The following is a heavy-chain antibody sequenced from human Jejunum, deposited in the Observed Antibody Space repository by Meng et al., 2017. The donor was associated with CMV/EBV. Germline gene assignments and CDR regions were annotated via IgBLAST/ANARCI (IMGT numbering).Heavy chain of an antibody. Sequence: GQLVRSWSEVKKPGASVKVSCKASGYTFTSYDINWVRQGTGQGLEWMGRINPNNGGANYAQQFQGRVTMTTDTSISTAYMELSRLRSDDTAVYYCARDLSGYYSFVDYWGQGTLVTVSS. V-gene: IGHV1-2*06. CDR1: GYTFTSYD. D-gene: IGHD3-22*01. J-gene: IGHJ4*02. CDR2: INPNNGGA. CDR3: ARDLSGYYSFVDY.